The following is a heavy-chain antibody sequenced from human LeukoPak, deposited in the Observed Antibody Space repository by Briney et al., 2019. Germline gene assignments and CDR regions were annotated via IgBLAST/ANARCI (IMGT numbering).Heavy chain of an antibody. CDR3: ARVYCSGNSCYGPFDY. J-gene: IGHJ4*02. V-gene: IGHV3-33*01. CDR1: GFTFSSYG. Sequence: PGGSLRLSCAASGFTFSSYGIHWVRQAPGKGLEWVAIVWYDGSKKYYADSVKGRFTISRDNSKNTLYLQMNSLRAEDTAVYYCARVYCSGNSCYGPFDYWGQGVLVTVSS. CDR2: VWYDGSKK. D-gene: IGHD2-15*01.